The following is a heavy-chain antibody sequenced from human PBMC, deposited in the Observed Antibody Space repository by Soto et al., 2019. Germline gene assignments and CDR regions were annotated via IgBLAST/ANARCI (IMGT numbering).Heavy chain of an antibody. D-gene: IGHD3-3*01. J-gene: IGHJ6*02. Sequence: SETLSLTCTVSGGSISSYYWSWIRQPPGKGLEWIGYIYYSGSTNYNPSLKSRVTISVDTSKNQFSLKLSSVTTADTAVYYCARHYDFWSGYKRYYYYGLDGWGQGTTVTVSS. CDR3: ARHYDFWSGYKRYYYYGLDG. V-gene: IGHV4-59*01. CDR1: GGSISSYY. CDR2: IYYSGST.